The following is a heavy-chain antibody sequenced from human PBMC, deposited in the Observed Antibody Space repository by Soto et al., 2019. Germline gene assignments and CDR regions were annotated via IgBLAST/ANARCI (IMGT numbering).Heavy chain of an antibody. V-gene: IGHV1-2*02. D-gene: IGHD6-6*01. J-gene: IGHJ5*02. CDR2: INAHSGGT. CDR1: GFSFTGYY. CDR3: AKGLKRQLAYWLDP. Sequence: ASVKVSCKASGFSFTGYYIHWLRQAPGQGLEWMGWINAHSGGTEYAQKFQGRVTLTRDTSIATAYLTLTSLTSDDTALYYCAKGLKRQLAYWLDPWGQGTQVTVSS.